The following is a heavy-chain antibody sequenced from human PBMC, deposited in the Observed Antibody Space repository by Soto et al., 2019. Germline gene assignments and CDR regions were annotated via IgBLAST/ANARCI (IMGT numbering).Heavy chain of an antibody. Sequence: PSETLSLTCTVSGGSISSYYWSWIRQPPGKGLEWIGYIYYSGSTNYNPSPKSRVTISVDTSKNQFSLKLSSVTAADTAVYYCARSGYSYGPNPLLYWGQGTLVTVSS. D-gene: IGHD5-18*01. J-gene: IGHJ4*02. CDR2: IYYSGST. CDR1: GGSISSYY. CDR3: ARSGYSYGPNPLLY. V-gene: IGHV4-59*12.